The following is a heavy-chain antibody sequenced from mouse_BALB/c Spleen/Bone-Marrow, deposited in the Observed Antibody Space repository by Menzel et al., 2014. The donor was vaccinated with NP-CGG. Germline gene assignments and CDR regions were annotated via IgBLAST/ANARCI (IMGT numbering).Heavy chain of an antibody. CDR2: IWAGGST. V-gene: IGHV2-9*02. CDR1: GFSLTSYG. D-gene: IGHD4-1*01. J-gene: IGHJ1*01. CDR3: ARADWIYWYFDV. Sequence: VKVEESGPGLVAPSQSLSITCTVSGFSLTSYGVHWVRQPPGKGLEWLGVIWAGGSTNYNSALMSRLSISKDNPKSQVFLKMNSLQTDDTAMYYCARADWIYWYFDVWGAGTTVTVSS.